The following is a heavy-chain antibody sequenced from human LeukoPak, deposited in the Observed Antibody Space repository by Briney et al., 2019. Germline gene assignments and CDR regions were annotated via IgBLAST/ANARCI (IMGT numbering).Heavy chain of an antibody. D-gene: IGHD3-10*01. V-gene: IGHV3-7*01. CDR1: GFTFSSYW. J-gene: IGHJ4*02. Sequence: GGSLRLSCAASGFTFSSYWMTWVRQAPGKGLEWVANIKLDVSETYYVDSVRGRFTISRDNTKNSLYLQMNSLRAEDTAVYYCARDPGYYYGSGDYYFDYWGQGTLVTVSS. CDR2: IKLDVSET. CDR3: ARDPGYYYGSGDYYFDY.